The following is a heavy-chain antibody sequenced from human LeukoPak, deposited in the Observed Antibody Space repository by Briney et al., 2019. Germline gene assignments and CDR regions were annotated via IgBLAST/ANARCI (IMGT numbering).Heavy chain of an antibody. D-gene: IGHD6-19*01. CDR2: ITTSSDYK. V-gene: IGHV3-21*01. CDR3: ATGVRGYNSALDY. J-gene: IGHJ4*02. Sequence: PGGSLRLSCAASGFTFSAYTMSWVRQAPGKGLEWVSSITTSSDYKYYADSLRGRLTISRDNAKNSLFLQMNSLRGDDTAVYYCATGVRGYNSALDYWGQGTLVTVSP. CDR1: GFTFSAYT.